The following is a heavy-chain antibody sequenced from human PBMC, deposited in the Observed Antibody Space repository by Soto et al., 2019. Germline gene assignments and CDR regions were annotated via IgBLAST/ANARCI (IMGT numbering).Heavy chain of an antibody. J-gene: IGHJ4*02. CDR3: ASQQFSGRSYSSSFPF. D-gene: IGHD1-26*01. CDR1: GFSFSDYH. CDR2: ISGNGITI. Sequence: PGGSLRLSCVASGFSFSDYHMTWVRLAPGKGLQCVSYISGNGITIYYADSVKGRFTISRDNARNLMFLQMNSLRVEDTATYYCASQQFSGRSYSSSFPFWGQGTPVTVS. V-gene: IGHV3-11*01.